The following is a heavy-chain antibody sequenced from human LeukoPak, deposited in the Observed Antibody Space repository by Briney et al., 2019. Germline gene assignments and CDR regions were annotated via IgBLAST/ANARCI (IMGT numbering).Heavy chain of an antibody. D-gene: IGHD3-22*01. CDR3: ARDRRNTAYFYDSGGYYVEY. CDR1: GYSISGGYY. J-gene: IGHJ4*02. Sequence: PSETLSLTCAVSGYSISGGYYWAWLRQPPGTGLEWIGSIYHSRSTYYNPSLKSRVTISVDTSKNQLSLRLSSVTAADTATYYCARDRRNTAYFYDSGGYYVEYWGQGTLVTVSS. CDR2: IYHSRST. V-gene: IGHV4-38-2*02.